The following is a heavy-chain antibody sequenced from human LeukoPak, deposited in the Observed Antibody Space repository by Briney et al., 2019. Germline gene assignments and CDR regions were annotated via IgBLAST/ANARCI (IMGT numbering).Heavy chain of an antibody. CDR3: ARDHAPGGSSRVAYYFDY. CDR2: IYYSGST. CDR1: GGSISSGDYY. D-gene: IGHD6-6*01. V-gene: IGHV4-30-4*08. Sequence: PSETLSLTCTVSGGSISSGDYYWSWIRQPPGKGLEWIGYIYYSGSTYYNPSLKSRVTISVDTSKNQFSLKLSSVTAADTAVYYCARDHAPGGSSRVAYYFDYWGQGTLVTVSS. J-gene: IGHJ4*02.